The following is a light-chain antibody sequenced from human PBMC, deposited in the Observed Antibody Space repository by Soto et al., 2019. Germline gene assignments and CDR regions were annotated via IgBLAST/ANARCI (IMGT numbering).Light chain of an antibody. Sequence: DIQMTQSPPSLSASVGDIVTITCRASQSISSSLNWYQQKPGKAPRFLIYGASSLQSGVPSRFSGSGSGTDFTLTIGSLQPEDFATYYCQQSYSIPYTFGQGTKLEIK. J-gene: IGKJ2*01. CDR2: GAS. CDR1: QSISSS. V-gene: IGKV1-39*01. CDR3: QQSYSIPYT.